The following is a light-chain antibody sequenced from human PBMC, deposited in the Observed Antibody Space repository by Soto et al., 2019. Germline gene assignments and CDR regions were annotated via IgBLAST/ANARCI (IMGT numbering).Light chain of an antibody. CDR1: NSDVGSYNL. V-gene: IGLV2-23*01. Sequence: QSVLTQPASVSGSPGQSITISCTGTNSDVGSYNLVSWYQQHPGKAPKLMIYEDSKRPSGVSDRFSGSKSGNTASLTISGLQAEDEAEYICCSYAGSSTFVFGTGTKLTVL. CDR3: CSYAGSSTFV. J-gene: IGLJ1*01. CDR2: EDS.